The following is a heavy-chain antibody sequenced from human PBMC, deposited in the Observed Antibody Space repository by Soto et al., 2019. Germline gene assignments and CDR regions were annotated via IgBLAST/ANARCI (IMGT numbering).Heavy chain of an antibody. CDR2: INPSGGST. CDR3: ARSVGYCSSTSCLPGGMDV. CDR1: GYTFTSYY. V-gene: IGHV1-46*01. J-gene: IGHJ6*02. D-gene: IGHD2-2*01. Sequence: ASVKVSCKASGYTFTSYYVHWVRQAPGQGLEWMGIINPSGGSTSYAQKFQGRVTMTRDTSTSTVYMELSSLRSEDTAVYYYARSVGYCSSTSCLPGGMDVWGQGTTVTVSS.